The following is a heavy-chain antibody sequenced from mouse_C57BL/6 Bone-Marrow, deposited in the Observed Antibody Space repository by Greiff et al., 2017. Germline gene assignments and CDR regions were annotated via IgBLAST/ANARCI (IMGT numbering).Heavy chain of an antibody. V-gene: IGHV1-81*01. CDR1: GYTFTSYG. Sequence: VQLQQSGAELARPGASVKLSCKASGYTFTSYGISWVKQRTGQGLEWIGEIYPRSGNTYYNEKFKGKATLTADKSSSTAYMELRSLTSEDSAVYFCAREDYDPYYFDYWGQGTTLTVSS. CDR3: AREDYDPYYFDY. CDR2: IYPRSGNT. J-gene: IGHJ2*01. D-gene: IGHD2-4*01.